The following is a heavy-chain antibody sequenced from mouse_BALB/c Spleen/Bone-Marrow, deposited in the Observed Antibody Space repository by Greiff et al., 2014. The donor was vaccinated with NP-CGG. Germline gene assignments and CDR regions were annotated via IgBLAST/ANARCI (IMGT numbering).Heavy chain of an antibody. V-gene: IGHV1-7*01. Sequence: VQLQQSGAELAKPGASVKMSCRASGYTFTSYWMHWVKQRPGQGLEWIGYINPSTGYTEYNQKFKDKATLTADKSSSTAYMQLSSLTSEDSAVYYCAGEGYYGSPLAYWGQGTLVTVSA. J-gene: IGHJ3*01. D-gene: IGHD1-1*01. CDR1: GYTFTSYW. CDR2: INPSTGYT. CDR3: AGEGYYGSPLAY.